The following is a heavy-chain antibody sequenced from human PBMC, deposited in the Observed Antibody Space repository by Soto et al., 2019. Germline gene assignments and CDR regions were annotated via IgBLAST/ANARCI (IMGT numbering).Heavy chain of an antibody. CDR2: TYYRSNWYT. J-gene: IGHJ5*01. V-gene: IGHV6-1*01. D-gene: IGHD2-8*01. Sequence: SQTLSLTCAISGDSVSTNSATWDWIRQSPSRGLEWLGRTYYRSNWYTDYAVSVKGRITISPDTSNNQLSLQLNSVTPDDTAVYYCARLIGNSWLDSCGKGSLVTVSS. CDR3: ARLIGNSWLDS. CDR1: GDSVSTNSAT.